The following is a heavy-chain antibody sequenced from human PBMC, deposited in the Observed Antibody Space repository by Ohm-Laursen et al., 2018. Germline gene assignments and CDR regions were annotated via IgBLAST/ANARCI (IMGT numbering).Heavy chain of an antibody. CDR3: ARDGSPYCSSTSCDENWFDP. D-gene: IGHD2-2*01. CDR2: IIPIFGTA. V-gene: IGHV1-69*13. CDR1: GGTFSSYA. Sequence: SVKVSCKASGGTFSSYAISWVRQAPGQGLEWMGGIIPIFGTANYAQKFQGRVTITADESTSTAYMELSSLRSEDTAVYYCARDGSPYCSSTSCDENWFDPWGQGTLVTVSS. J-gene: IGHJ5*02.